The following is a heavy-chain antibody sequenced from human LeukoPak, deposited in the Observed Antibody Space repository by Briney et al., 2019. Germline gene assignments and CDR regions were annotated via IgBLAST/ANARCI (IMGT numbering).Heavy chain of an antibody. J-gene: IGHJ4*02. V-gene: IGHV3-7*01. Sequence: GGSLRLSCVASGFTFSSYWMSWVRQAPGKGLEWVANIKQDGSEKYYVDSVKGRFTISRDNAKNSLYLQMNSLRAEDTAVYYCARGGDFWSGYFYYFDYWGQGTLVTVSS. CDR1: GFTFSSYW. CDR3: ARGGDFWSGYFYYFDY. D-gene: IGHD3-3*01. CDR2: IKQDGSEK.